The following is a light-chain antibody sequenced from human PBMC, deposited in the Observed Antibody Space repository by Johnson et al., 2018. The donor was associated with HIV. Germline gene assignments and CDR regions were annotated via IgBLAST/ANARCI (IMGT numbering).Light chain of an antibody. Sequence: QSVLTQPPSVSAAPGQKVTISCSGSSSNIGNNYVSWYQQLPGTAPRLLIYDNNKRPSWIPDRFSGSKSGTSATLGITGLQTGDEADYDCGTWNSSLCVLYVVGTGTTVSVL. J-gene: IGLJ1*01. CDR1: SSNIGNNY. CDR3: GTWNSSLCVLYV. CDR2: DNN. V-gene: IGLV1-51*01.